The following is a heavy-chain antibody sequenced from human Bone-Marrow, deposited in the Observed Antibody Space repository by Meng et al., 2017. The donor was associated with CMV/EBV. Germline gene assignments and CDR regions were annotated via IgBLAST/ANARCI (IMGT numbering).Heavy chain of an antibody. CDR2: ISSGSHYI. D-gene: IGHD2-2*01. V-gene: IGHV3-21*01. CDR3: VRADPTKRSSTTSCLDY. Sequence: GESLKISCAASGFMFRDYYMSWVRQAPGRGLEWVSAISSGSHYIYYADSVKGRFTISRDNAKNSLYLQMNSLRAEDTAVYYCVRADPTKRSSTTSCLDYWGQGTLVTVSS. CDR1: GFMFRDYY. J-gene: IGHJ4*02.